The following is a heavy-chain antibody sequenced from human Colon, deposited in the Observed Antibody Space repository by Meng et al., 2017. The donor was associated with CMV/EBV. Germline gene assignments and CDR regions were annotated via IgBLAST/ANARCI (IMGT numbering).Heavy chain of an antibody. CDR1: GFPFSNYY. J-gene: IGHJ4*02. V-gene: IGHV3-11*04. CDR2: ISGDGSDL. CDR3: TKEGGDHY. Sequence: GESLKISCAASGFPFSNYYMSWIRLAPGKGLEWISYISGDGSDLFYGDSVRGRFTISRDNSKNTLYLQMNSLRVEDTAVYYCTKEGGDHYWGQGTLVTVSS. D-gene: IGHD2-21*02.